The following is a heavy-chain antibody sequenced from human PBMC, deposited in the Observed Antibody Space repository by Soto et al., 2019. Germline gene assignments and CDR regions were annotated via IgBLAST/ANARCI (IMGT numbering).Heavy chain of an antibody. V-gene: IGHV1-46*01. CDR1: GYTLTSYY. CDR3: ARDRATITGAFDP. J-gene: IGHJ5*02. D-gene: IGHD5-12*01. CDR2: INPSGGST. Sequence: GASVKVSCKASGYTLTSYYMHWVRQDPGQGLEWMGMINPSGGSTSYAQKFQGRVTMTRDTSTSTVYMELSSLRAEDTAVYYCARDRATITGAFDPWGQGTLVTVSS.